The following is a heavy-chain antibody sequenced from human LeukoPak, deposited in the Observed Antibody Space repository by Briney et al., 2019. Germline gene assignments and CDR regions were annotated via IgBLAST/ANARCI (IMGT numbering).Heavy chain of an antibody. V-gene: IGHV3-23*01. CDR1: GFTFSSYA. J-gene: IGHJ4*02. CDR3: AKPAYWTTYYFDY. CDR2: ISSSGGST. D-gene: IGHD3/OR15-3a*01. Sequence: GGSLRLSCAASGFTFSSYAMSWVRQAPGRGLEWVSAISSSGGSTYYADSVKGRFTISRDNSKNTLYLQMNSLRAEDTAVYYCAKPAYWTTYYFDYWGQGTLVTVSS.